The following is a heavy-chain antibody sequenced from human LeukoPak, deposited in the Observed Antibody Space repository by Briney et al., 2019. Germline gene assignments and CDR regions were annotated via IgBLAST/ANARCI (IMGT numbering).Heavy chain of an antibody. D-gene: IGHD3-9*01. CDR1: GGSISSYY. CDR2: IYTSGST. V-gene: IGHV4-4*07. CDR3: ARVRYDILTGYYIKDY. Sequence: SETLSLTCTVSGGSISSYYWSWNRQPAGKGLEWIGRIYTSGSTNYNPSLKSRVTMSVDTSKNQFSLKLSSVTAADTAVYYCARVRYDILTGYYIKDYWGQGTLVTVSS. J-gene: IGHJ4*02.